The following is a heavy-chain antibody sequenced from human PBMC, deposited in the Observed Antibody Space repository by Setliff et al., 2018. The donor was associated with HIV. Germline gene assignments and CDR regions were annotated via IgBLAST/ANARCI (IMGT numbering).Heavy chain of an antibody. V-gene: IGHV1-2*02. CDR3: ARAGRSGSYNHYYYYYMDV. CDR1: GFAFSDYY. J-gene: IGHJ6*03. D-gene: IGHD1-26*01. Sequence: GASVKVSCKASGFAFSDYYIHWVRQAPGQGLEWMGWVSPHGGYTSYAKKFQGRITMTTDTSIATAYMELRGLTSDDTAVYYCARAGRSGSYNHYYYYYMDVWGKGTTVTVSS. CDR2: VSPHGGYT.